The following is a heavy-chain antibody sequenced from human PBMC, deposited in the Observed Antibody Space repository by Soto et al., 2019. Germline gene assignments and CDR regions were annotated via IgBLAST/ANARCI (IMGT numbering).Heavy chain of an antibody. CDR3: ARHCEPLNGFDI. CDR1: GGTFSSYA. V-gene: IGHV1-69*05. CDR2: IITIFGTA. Sequence: QVQLVQSGAEVKKPGSSVKVSCKASGGTFSSYAISWVRQAPGPGLEWMGGIITIFGTANYAQKFQGRVKITSGESTSTSYTELSSPRSEDTAVYYCARHCEPLNGFDIWGQGTMVAVSS. J-gene: IGHJ3*02.